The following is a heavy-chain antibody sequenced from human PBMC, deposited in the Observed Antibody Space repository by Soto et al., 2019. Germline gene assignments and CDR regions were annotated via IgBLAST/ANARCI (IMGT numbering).Heavy chain of an antibody. CDR2: IYYSGST. Sequence: SETLSLTCTVSGVSISSYYWIWLRQPPGKGLEWIGYIYYSGSTNYNPSLKSRVTISVDTSKNQFSLKLSSVTAADTAVYYCASSSGWYHHFDYWGQGTLVTV. CDR3: ASSSGWYHHFDY. D-gene: IGHD6-19*01. CDR1: GVSISSYY. V-gene: IGHV4-59*08. J-gene: IGHJ4*02.